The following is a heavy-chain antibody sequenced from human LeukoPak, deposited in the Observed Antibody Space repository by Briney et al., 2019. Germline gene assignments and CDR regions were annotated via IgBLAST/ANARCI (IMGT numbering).Heavy chain of an antibody. J-gene: IGHJ6*03. V-gene: IGHV3-23*01. CDR2: ISGSGGST. CDR1: GFAFSTYS. Sequence: PGGSLRLSCTASGFAFSTYSMSWVRQAPGKGLEWVSAISGSGGSTYYADSVKGRFTISRDNSKNTLYLQMNSLRAEDTAVYYCAKDLRGYSYDVYYYYYMDVWGKGTTVTVSS. D-gene: IGHD5-18*01. CDR3: AKDLRGYSYDVYYYYYMDV.